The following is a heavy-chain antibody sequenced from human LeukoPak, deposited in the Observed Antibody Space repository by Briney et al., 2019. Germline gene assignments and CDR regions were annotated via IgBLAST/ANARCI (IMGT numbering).Heavy chain of an antibody. D-gene: IGHD3-22*01. Sequence: ASVKVSCKASGYTFTSYDINWVRQATGQGLEWMGWMNPNSGNTGYAQKFQGRVTMTRNTSISTAYMELNSLRSEDTAVYYCARGQGYYDSSGYYVGDIWGQGTMVTVSS. V-gene: IGHV1-8*01. CDR1: GYTFTSYD. J-gene: IGHJ3*02. CDR2: MNPNSGNT. CDR3: ARGQGYYDSSGYYVGDI.